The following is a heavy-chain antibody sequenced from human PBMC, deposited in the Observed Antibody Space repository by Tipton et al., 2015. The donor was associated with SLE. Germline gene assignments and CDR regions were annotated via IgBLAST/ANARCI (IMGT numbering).Heavy chain of an antibody. CDR3: ARDPKLYCGGDCYFGDWYFDL. J-gene: IGHJ2*01. Sequence: LRLSCTVSGGSISSSSYYWGWIRQPPGKGLEWIGSIYYSGSTYYNPSLKSRVTISVDTSKNQFSLKLSSVTAADTAVYYCARDPKLYCGGDCYFGDWYFDLWGRGTLVTVSS. D-gene: IGHD2-21*01. V-gene: IGHV4-39*07. CDR1: GGSISSSSYY. CDR2: IYYSGST.